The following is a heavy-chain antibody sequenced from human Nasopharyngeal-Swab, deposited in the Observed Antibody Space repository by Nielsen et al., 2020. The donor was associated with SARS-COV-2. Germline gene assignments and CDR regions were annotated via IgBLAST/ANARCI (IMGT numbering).Heavy chain of an antibody. D-gene: IGHD3-16*02. V-gene: IGHV4-34*01. CDR2: INHSGST. CDR3: ARGRPRGYVWGTYRNDAFDI. J-gene: IGHJ3*02. CDR1: GGSFSVYY. Sequence: GSLRLSCAVYGGSFSVYYWSWIRQPPGKGLEWIGEINHSGSTNYNPSLKSRVTISVDTSKNQVSLKLSSVTAADTAVYYCARGRPRGYVWGTYRNDAFDIWGQGTMVTVSS.